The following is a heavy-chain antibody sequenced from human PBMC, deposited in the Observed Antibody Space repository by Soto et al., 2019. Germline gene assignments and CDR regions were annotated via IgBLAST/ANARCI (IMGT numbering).Heavy chain of an antibody. D-gene: IGHD2-15*01. CDR2: IYHSGST. CDR3: ARAEDIRGYTHDY. Sequence: SETLSLTCSVSGGSISNSDNYWSWIRQSPGTGLEWIGFIYHSGSTHYNPSLKSRVTISVDTSKNQFSLRLNSVTVADTAVYYCARAEDIRGYTHDYWGQGTQVT. V-gene: IGHV4-30-4*01. J-gene: IGHJ4*02. CDR1: GGSISNSDNY.